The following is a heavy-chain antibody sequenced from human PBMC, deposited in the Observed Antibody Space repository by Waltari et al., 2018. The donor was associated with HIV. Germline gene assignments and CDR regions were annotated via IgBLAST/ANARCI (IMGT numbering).Heavy chain of an antibody. CDR3: ARGDLWSGTPSGLYGFDP. Sequence: QVQLQESGPGLVQPSETLSLTCTVSGDSISTFYWSWFRQPPGRRLEWFGYVCDSGSTNYNPTLKSRVTISLDTSKNQFSLNLTSVTAADTAIYYCARGDLWSGTPSGLYGFDPWGQGTLVTGSS. V-gene: IGHV4-59*01. D-gene: IGHD3-3*01. CDR1: GDSISTFY. CDR2: VCDSGST. J-gene: IGHJ5*02.